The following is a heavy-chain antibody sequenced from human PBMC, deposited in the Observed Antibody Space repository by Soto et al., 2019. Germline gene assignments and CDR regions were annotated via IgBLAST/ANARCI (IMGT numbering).Heavy chain of an antibody. CDR1: GYSFTGFM. CDR2: VNAANGET. V-gene: IGHV1-3*01. D-gene: IGHD2-21*01. J-gene: IGHJ1*01. Sequence: QVQLVQSGAEGKKPGASVKVSCKTSGYSFTGFMIHWVRQAPGQTLEWLGWVNAANGETQYSEKFHGRAYLTGVTCANDAYMDLGGLTSEDTATYYSTRVILIDREVITSAEDFQYWGQGTLVTV. CDR3: TRVILIDREVITSAEDFQY.